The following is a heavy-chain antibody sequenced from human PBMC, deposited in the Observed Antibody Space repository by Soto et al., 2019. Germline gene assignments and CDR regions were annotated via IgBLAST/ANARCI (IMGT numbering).Heavy chain of an antibody. J-gene: IGHJ4*02. CDR3: ARGDIIRGVPIDS. CDR2: IYHSGST. Sequence: QVQLQESASGLVKPSETLSLTCGVSGDSISGDYSWHWIRRPPGEGLEWVGYIYHSGSTHYNPSLGSRVTMSVDTSKNLFSLKLTDVTAADSALYYCARGDIIRGVPIDSWGQGTLVTVS. CDR1: GDSISGDYS. V-gene: IGHV4-30-2*01. D-gene: IGHD3-10*01.